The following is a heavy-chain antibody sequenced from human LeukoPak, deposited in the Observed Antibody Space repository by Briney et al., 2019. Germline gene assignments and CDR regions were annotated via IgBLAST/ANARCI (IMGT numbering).Heavy chain of an antibody. J-gene: IGHJ4*02. CDR2: IYYSGST. Sequence: PSETLSLTCTVSGGSISSSSYYWGWIRQPPGKGLEWIGSIYYSGSTYYNPSLKSRVTISVDTSKNQFSLKLSSVTAADTAVYCCARHGRRRDYFDYWGQGTLVTVSS. V-gene: IGHV4-39*01. CDR3: ARHGRRRDYFDY. CDR1: GGSISSSSYY.